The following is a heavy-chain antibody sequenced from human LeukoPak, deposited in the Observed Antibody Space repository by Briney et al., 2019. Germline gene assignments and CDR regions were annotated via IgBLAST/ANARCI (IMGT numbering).Heavy chain of an antibody. D-gene: IGHD3-9*01. V-gene: IGHV4-30-2*01. J-gene: IGHJ5*02. CDR1: GGSINSGGYS. CDR3: ARVNYDVLTGQGGWFDP. Sequence: PSETLSLTCAVSGGSINSGGYSWSWIRQPPGKGPEWIGYIYHSGCTYYNPSLKSRVTISVDRSKKQFSLKLSSVTAADTAVYFCARVNYDVLTGQGGWFDPWGQGTLVTVSS. CDR2: IYHSGCT.